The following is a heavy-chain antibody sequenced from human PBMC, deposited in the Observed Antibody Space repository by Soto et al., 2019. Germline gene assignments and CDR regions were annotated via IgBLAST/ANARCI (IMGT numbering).Heavy chain of an antibody. CDR1: GGSISSYY. CDR2: IYYSGST. V-gene: IGHV4-59*01. Sequence: SETLSLTCTVSGGSISSYYWSWIRQPPGKGLEWIGYIYYSGSTNYNPSLKSRVTISVDTSKNQFSLKLSSVTAADTAVYSCERGLYDFWSGPPSYYYGMDVWGQGTTVTVSS. CDR3: ERGLYDFWSGPPSYYYGMDV. J-gene: IGHJ6*02. D-gene: IGHD3-3*01.